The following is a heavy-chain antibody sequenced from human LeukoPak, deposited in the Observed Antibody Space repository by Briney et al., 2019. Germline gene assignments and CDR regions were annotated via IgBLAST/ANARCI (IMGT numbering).Heavy chain of an antibody. CDR3: ARLVGGYHMRFDY. CDR1: GGSISSYY. Sequence: SKTLSLTCTVSGGSISSYYWSWIRQPPGKGLEWIGYIYYSGSTNYNPSLKSRVTISVDTSKNQFSLKLSSVTAADTAVYYCARLVGGYHMRFDYWGQGTLVTVSS. CDR2: IYYSGST. J-gene: IGHJ4*02. V-gene: IGHV4-59*08. D-gene: IGHD5-12*01.